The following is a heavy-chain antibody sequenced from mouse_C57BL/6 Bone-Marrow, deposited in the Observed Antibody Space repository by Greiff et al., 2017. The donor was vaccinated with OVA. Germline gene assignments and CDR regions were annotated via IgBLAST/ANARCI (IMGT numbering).Heavy chain of an antibody. CDR3: ARWPLYDYDVD. V-gene: IGHV1-64*01. J-gene: IGHJ2*01. CDR1: GYTFTSYW. Sequence: VQLQQSGAELVKPGASVKLSCKASGYTFTSYWMHWVKQRPGQGLEWIGMIHPNSGSTNYNEKFKSKATLTVDKSSSTAYMQLSSLTSEDSAVYYCARWPLYDYDVDWGQGTTLTVSS. D-gene: IGHD2-4*01. CDR2: IHPNSGST.